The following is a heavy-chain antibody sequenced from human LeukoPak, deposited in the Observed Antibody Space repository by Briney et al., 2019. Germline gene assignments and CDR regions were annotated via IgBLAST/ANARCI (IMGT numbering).Heavy chain of an antibody. CDR2: ISGSGIST. Sequence: GGSLRLSCAASGFTFSDYAMTWIRQAPGKGLEWVSTISGSGISTYFAGSVKGRFTISRDNSRNTLFLQMDSLRAEDTALFYCAKGDNNILTGYYNSFDSWGQGTLVTVSS. D-gene: IGHD3-9*01. CDR1: GFTFSDYA. V-gene: IGHV3-23*01. CDR3: AKGDNNILTGYYNSFDS. J-gene: IGHJ4*02.